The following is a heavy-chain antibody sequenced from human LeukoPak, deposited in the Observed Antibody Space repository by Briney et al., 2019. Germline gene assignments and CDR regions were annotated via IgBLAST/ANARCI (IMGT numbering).Heavy chain of an antibody. CDR3: ARDRWGYSYGGD. V-gene: IGHV4-39*07. J-gene: IGHJ4*02. D-gene: IGHD5-18*01. CDR1: GGSISSSSYY. CDR2: IYYSGST. Sequence: PSETLSLTCTVSGGSISSSSYYWGWIRQPPGKGLEWIGSIYYSGSTYYNPSLKSRVTISVDTSKNQFSLKLSSVTAADTAVYFCARDRWGYSYGGDWGQGTLVTVSS.